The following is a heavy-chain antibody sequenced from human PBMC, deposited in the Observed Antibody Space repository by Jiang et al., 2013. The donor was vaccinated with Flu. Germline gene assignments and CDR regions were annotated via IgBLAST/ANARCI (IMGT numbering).Heavy chain of an antibody. J-gene: IGHJ4*02. V-gene: IGHV3-23*01. CDR1: GFTFSNYA. CDR2: ISASGGST. D-gene: IGHD3-22*01. Sequence: LESGGGLVQPGGSLRLSCAASGFTFSNYAMSWVRQSPGKGLEWVSAISASGGSTDYADSVKGRFTVSRDYSKNTLYLQMNSLRGDDTAVYYCAKLTSSGYYYGRLDYWGQGTLVTVSS. CDR3: AKLTSSGYYYGRLDY.